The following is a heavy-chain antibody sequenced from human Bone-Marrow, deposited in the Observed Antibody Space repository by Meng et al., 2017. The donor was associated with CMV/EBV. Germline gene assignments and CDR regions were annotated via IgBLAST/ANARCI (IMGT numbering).Heavy chain of an antibody. CDR1: GFTFSSYD. J-gene: IGHJ3*02. CDR2: IGTAGDT. V-gene: IGHV3-13*03. CDR3: ARESYTDAFDI. Sequence: GESLKISCAACGFTFSSYDMHWVRQATGKGLEWVSAIGTAGDTYYPGSVKGQFTISRDNAKNTLYLQMSSLRVDDTAIYYCARESYTDAFDIWGQGIMVTVSS. D-gene: IGHD3-16*01.